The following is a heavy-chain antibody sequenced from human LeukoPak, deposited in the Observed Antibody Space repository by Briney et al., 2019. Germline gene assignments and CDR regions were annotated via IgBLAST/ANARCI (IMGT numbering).Heavy chain of an antibody. CDR1: GGSISSYY. Sequence: SETLSLTCTVSGGSISSYYWSWIRQPAGKGLEWIGRIYTSGNTDYNPSLKSRLTMSIDTSKNQFSLKLSSVTAADTAVYFCARDQEHCSGTSCYPYWYDSWGQGTLVTVSS. CDR2: IYTSGNT. CDR3: ARDQEHCSGTSCYPYWYDS. V-gene: IGHV4-4*07. D-gene: IGHD2-2*01. J-gene: IGHJ5*01.